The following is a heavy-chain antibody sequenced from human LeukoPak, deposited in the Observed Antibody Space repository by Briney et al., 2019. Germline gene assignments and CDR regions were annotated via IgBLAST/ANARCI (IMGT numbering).Heavy chain of an antibody. V-gene: IGHV1-3*01. CDR3: SRNTGLDAFDI. CDR1: GYTFTSYA. J-gene: IGHJ3*02. D-gene: IGHD1-14*01. Sequence: ASVKVSCKASGYTFTSYAMHWVRQAPGQRLEWMGWINAGNGNTKYSQKFQGRVTITRDTSASTAYMELSSLRSDDTAVYYCSRNTGLDAFDIWGQGTMVTVSS. CDR2: INAGNGNT.